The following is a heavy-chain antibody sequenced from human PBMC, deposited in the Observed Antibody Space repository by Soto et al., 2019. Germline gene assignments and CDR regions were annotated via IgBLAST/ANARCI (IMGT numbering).Heavy chain of an antibody. CDR2: IHYSGGT. Sequence: QVQLQESGPGLVKPSGTLSLTCSVTGASVSSHSWRWIRQSPGKGLEWIGYIHYSGGTNYTPSLRSRVTISVETSKNQLALNLTSLTAADTAVYCCAIGGTSGSAVYNWFDPWGQGTLVTVSS. D-gene: IGHD3-10*01. CDR3: AIGGTSGSAVYNWFDP. J-gene: IGHJ5*02. CDR1: GASVSSHS. V-gene: IGHV4-59*02.